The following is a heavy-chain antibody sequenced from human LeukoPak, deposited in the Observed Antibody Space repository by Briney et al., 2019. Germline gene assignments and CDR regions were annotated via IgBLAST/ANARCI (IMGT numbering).Heavy chain of an antibody. CDR1: GGSFSGYY. CDR3: ARKSRQQLVKGYFQH. V-gene: IGHV4-34*01. D-gene: IGHD6-13*01. Sequence: SETLSLTCAVYGGSFSGYYWSWIRQPPGKGLEWVGEINHSGSTNYNPSLKSRVTISVDTSKNQFSLKLSSVTAADTAVYYCARKSRQQLVKGYFQHWGQGTLVTVSS. J-gene: IGHJ1*01. CDR2: INHSGST.